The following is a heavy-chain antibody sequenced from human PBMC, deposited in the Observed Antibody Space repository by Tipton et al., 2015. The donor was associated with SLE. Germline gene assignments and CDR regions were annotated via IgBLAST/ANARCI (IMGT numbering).Heavy chain of an antibody. V-gene: IGHV3-69-1*01. CDR2: INNRRIV. CDR1: GFTFSDFY. CDR3: VRENYYKFDN. Sequence: SLRLSCAASGFTFSDFYMDWIRQTPGKGLEWVSSINNRRIVNYADSVRGRFTISRDNTENSLYLQMNRLRVEDTAVYYCVRENYYKFDNWGQGTLVTVSS. D-gene: IGHD3-22*01. J-gene: IGHJ4*02.